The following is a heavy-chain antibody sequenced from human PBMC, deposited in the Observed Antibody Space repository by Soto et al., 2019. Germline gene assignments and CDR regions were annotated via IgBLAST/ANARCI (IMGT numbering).Heavy chain of an antibody. CDR3: AKDTEYCSGGSCGGGMDV. CDR1: GFTFDDYA. Sequence: EVQLVESGGGLVQPGRSLRLSCAASGFTFDDYAMHWVRQAPGKGLEWVSGISWNSGSIGYADSVKGRFTISRDNAKNSLYLQMNSLRAEDTALYYCAKDTEYCSGGSCGGGMDVWGQGTTVTVSS. CDR2: ISWNSGSI. D-gene: IGHD2-15*01. V-gene: IGHV3-9*01. J-gene: IGHJ6*02.